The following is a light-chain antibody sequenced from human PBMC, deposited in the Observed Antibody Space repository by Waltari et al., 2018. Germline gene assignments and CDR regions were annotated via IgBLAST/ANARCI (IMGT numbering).Light chain of an antibody. Sequence: QLVLTQSPSASASLGASTNLPSTLISGHSSNVIAWLPQQPEKGPRHLMKVNSDGSHTRGNEIPDRFSGSSSGAEPYLTIASLQSEDEANYYCQTGGHGTWVFGGGTKRTV. J-gene: IGLJ3*02. V-gene: IGLV4-69*01. CDR2: VNSDGSH. CDR1: SGHSSNV. CDR3: QTGGHGTWV.